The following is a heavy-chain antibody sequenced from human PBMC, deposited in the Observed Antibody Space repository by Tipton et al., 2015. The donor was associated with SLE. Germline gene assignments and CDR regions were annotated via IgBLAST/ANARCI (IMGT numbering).Heavy chain of an antibody. V-gene: IGHV4-59*11. D-gene: IGHD3-3*01. CDR2: IYYSGDT. Sequence: TLSLTCTVSGGSISGHYWSWIRQPPGKALEWIGYIYYSGDTNYNPSLKSRVTFSVDTSKNQFSLNLNSVTAADAAVYYCARGPRDFWSGYFFDSWVQGTLVTVSS. CDR3: ARGPRDFWSGYFFDS. CDR1: GGSISGHY. J-gene: IGHJ4*02.